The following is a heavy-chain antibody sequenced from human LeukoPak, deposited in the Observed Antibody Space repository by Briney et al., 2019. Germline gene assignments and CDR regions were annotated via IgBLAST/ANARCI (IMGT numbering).Heavy chain of an antibody. D-gene: IGHD3-3*01. Sequence: ASVKVSCKASGYTFTSYAMNWVRQAPGQGLEWMGWINTNTGNPTYAQGFTGQFVFSLDTSVSTAYLQISSLKAEDTAVYYCASDPTNSFWFYYYGMDAWGQGTTVTVSS. CDR3: ASDPTNSFWFYYYGMDA. J-gene: IGHJ6*02. V-gene: IGHV7-4-1*02. CDR1: GYTFTSYA. CDR2: INTNTGNP.